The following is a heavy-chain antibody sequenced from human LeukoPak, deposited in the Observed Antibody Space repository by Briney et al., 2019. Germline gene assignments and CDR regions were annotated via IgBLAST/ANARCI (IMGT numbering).Heavy chain of an antibody. CDR2: ISHDGRDT. V-gene: IGHV3-30*04. CDR3: ARELTTTTPGY. J-gene: IGHJ4*02. D-gene: IGHD3-9*01. CDR1: RFTFSRYA. Sequence: GGSLRLSCVDSRFTFSRYAMHWVRQAPGKGLDWVAFISHDGRDTYYADSMKGRFTISRDNSKNTLFLQMNNLTTEDTAVYFCARELTTTTPGYWGQGTLVTVSS.